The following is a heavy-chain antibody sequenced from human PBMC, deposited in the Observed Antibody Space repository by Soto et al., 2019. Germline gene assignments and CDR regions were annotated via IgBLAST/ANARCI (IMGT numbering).Heavy chain of an antibody. J-gene: IGHJ4*02. V-gene: IGHV4-59*08. CDR1: GGSISSYY. CDR2: IYYSGST. D-gene: IGHD3-9*01. CDR3: ARLRVLRYFDWNFDY. Sequence: SETLSLTCTVSGGSISSYYWSWIRQPPGKGLEWIGYIYYSGSTNYNPSLKSRVTISVDTSKNQFSLKLSSVTAADTAVYYCARLRVLRYFDWNFDYWGQGTLVTVSS.